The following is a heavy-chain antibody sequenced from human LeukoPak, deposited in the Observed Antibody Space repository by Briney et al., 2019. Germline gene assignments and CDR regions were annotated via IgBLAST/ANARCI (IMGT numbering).Heavy chain of an antibody. D-gene: IGHD3-10*01. J-gene: IGHJ5*02. CDR1: GDSLSSHY. Sequence: SETLSLTCTVSGDSLSSHYWSWIRQPPGKGLEWIGYLYNSGSTKYNPSLKSRVTISVDTSKNQFSLKLSSVTAAGTAVYYCARHDASGSSPWGQGTLVTVSS. CDR2: LYNSGST. CDR3: ARHDASGSSP. V-gene: IGHV4-59*08.